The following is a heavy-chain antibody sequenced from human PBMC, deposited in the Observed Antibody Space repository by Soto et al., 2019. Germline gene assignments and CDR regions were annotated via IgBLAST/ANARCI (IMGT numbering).Heavy chain of an antibody. V-gene: IGHV4-59*08. D-gene: IGHD6-19*01. J-gene: IGHJ4*02. CDR1: GGSISSYY. Sequence: PSETLSLTCTVSGGSISSYYWSWIRQPPGKGLEWIGYIYYSGSTNYNPSLKSRVTISVDTSKNQFSLKLSSVTAADTAVYYCARHTPYSSGWPFDYWGQGTLVTVSS. CDR3: ARHTPYSSGWPFDY. CDR2: IYYSGST.